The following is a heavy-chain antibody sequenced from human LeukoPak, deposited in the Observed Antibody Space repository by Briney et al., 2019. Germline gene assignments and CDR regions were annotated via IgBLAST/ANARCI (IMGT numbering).Heavy chain of an antibody. CDR1: GGSFSGYY. D-gene: IGHD1-14*01. V-gene: IGHV4-34*01. Sequence: SETLSLTCAVYGGSFSGYYWSWIRQPPGKGLEWIGEINHSGSTNYNPSLKSRVTISVDTSKNQFSLKLSSVTAADTAVYYCARGPEEFDYWGQGTLVTVSS. J-gene: IGHJ4*02. CDR2: INHSGST. CDR3: ARGPEEFDY.